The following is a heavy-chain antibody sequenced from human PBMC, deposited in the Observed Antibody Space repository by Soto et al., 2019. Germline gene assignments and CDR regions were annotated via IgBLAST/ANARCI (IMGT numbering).Heavy chain of an antibody. D-gene: IGHD4-4*01. Sequence: ASVKVSCKASGFGLINYGFTWVRQAPGQGLEWMGWISAYNGNTIYAQNLQGRLTMTRDTSTSTAYMELRSLRSDDTAVYYCARLGVTTSVYYYTMDVWGQGTTVTVSS. V-gene: IGHV1-18*04. CDR2: ISAYNGNT. J-gene: IGHJ6*02. CDR3: ARLGVTTSVYYYTMDV. CDR1: GFGLINYG.